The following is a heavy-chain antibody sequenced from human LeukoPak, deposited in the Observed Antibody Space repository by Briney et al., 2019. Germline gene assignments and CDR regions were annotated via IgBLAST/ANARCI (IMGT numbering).Heavy chain of an antibody. D-gene: IGHD2-2*02. CDR2: IIPILGIA. CDR3: ARGSANVVPAAILVFDY. J-gene: IGHJ4*02. CDR1: GGTFSSYA. V-gene: IGHV1-69*04. Sequence: SVKVSCKASGGTFSSYAISWVRQAPGQGREWMGRIIPILGIANYAQKFQGRVTITADKSTSTAYMELSSLRSEDTAVYYCARGSANVVPAAILVFDYWGQGTLVTVSS.